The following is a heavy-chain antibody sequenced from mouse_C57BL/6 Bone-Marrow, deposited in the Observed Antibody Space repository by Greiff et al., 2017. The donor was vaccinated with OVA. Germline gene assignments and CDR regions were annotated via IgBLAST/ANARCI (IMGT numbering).Heavy chain of an antibody. CDR3: EGRGGTGAVAY. Sequence: EVQRVESGGDLVKPGGSLKLSCAASGFTFSSYGMSWVRQTPDKRLEWVATISSGGSYTYYPDSVKGRFTISRDNAKNTLYLQMSSLKSEDTAMYYGEGRGGTGAVAYWGKGTLVTVSA. CDR2: ISSGGSYT. V-gene: IGHV5-6*01. J-gene: IGHJ3*01. CDR1: GFTFSSYG. D-gene: IGHD3-3*01.